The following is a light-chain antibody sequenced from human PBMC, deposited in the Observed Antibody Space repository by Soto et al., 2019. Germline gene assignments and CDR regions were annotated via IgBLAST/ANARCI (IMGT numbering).Light chain of an antibody. CDR2: AAS. CDR1: QSVSSRY. V-gene: IGKV3-20*01. Sequence: EIVLTQSPVTLSLSPGERATLSCRASQSVSSRYFAWYQQKPGQAPRLLIYAASSRAAGIPDRFSGSGSGTDFSLTISRLEPEDFAVYYCHQYASSRTFGLGTKVE. J-gene: IGKJ1*01. CDR3: HQYASSRT.